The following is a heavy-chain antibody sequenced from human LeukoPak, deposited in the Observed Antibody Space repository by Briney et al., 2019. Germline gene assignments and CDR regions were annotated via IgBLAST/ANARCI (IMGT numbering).Heavy chain of an antibody. D-gene: IGHD3-3*01. CDR3: ARDVQSGSLDP. V-gene: IGHV3-30*04. CDR2: VLYDGSDQ. CDR1: GFTFNLYT. J-gene: IGHJ5*02. Sequence: GGSLILSCAASGFTFNLYTMHWVRQASGKGLEWVAFVLYDGSDQYYADSVKGRFTISRDNSKNTVYLQMNSLTVDDMAMYYCARDVQSGSLDPWGQGTLVTVSS.